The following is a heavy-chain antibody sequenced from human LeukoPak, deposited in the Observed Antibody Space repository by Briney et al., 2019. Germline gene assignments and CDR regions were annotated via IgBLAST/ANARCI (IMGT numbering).Heavy chain of an antibody. J-gene: IGHJ6*02. D-gene: IGHD3-3*01. CDR1: GGSISSGGYY. CDR3: ARAPRLRFLEWSGKGTYYYYGTDA. Sequence: SETLSLTCTVSGGSISSGGYYWSWIRQHPGKGLEWIGYIYYSGSTYYNPSLKSRVTISVDTSKNQFSLKLSSVTAADTAVYYCARAPRLRFLEWSGKGTYYYYGTDAWGQGTTVTVSS. CDR2: IYYSGST. V-gene: IGHV4-31*03.